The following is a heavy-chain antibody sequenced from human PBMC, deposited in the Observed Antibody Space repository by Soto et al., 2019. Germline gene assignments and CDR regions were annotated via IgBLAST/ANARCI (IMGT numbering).Heavy chain of an antibody. CDR3: VRKMPTVTDGGSYYGVDV. J-gene: IGHJ6*02. Sequence: GESLKISCKGSGYIFTTRWIGWVRQRPGKGLEWMGIIYPGDSATRYSPSFHGQVTISADKSTNTAYLQWTSLKASDTAIYYCVRKMPTVTDGGSYYGVDVWGQGTTVTVSS. D-gene: IGHD4-17*01. CDR2: IYPGDSAT. CDR1: GYIFTTRW. V-gene: IGHV5-51*01.